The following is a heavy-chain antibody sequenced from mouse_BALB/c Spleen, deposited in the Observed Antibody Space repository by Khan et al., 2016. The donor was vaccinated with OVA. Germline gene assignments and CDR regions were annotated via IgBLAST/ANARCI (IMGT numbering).Heavy chain of an antibody. CDR3: ARDYWDVFAY. D-gene: IGHD4-1*01. Sequence: VQLQQSGAELVKPGASVKLSCTASGFNIKDTYMHWVKQRPEQGLEWIGRIDPANGNTKYEPKFQGKATITADTYSNIAYLQLSSLTSEDTAVYYCARDYWDVFAYWGQGTLVTVSA. CDR2: IDPANGNT. CDR1: GFNIKDTY. J-gene: IGHJ3*01. V-gene: IGHV14-3*02.